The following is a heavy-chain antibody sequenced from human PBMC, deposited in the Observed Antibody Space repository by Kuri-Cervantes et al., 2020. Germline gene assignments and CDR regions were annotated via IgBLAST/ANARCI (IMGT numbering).Heavy chain of an antibody. CDR1: GFNFGGYA. CDR2: TSWNSGSI. Sequence: GGSLRLSCAASGFNFGGYAMHWIRLVSGKGLEWVSGTSWNSGSIGYADSVKGRFTISRDNAKNSLFLQMNSLRTEDTALYYCAKDISPLVRGVINYWGQGTLVTVSS. CDR3: AKDISPLVRGVINY. V-gene: IGHV3-9*01. D-gene: IGHD3-10*01. J-gene: IGHJ4*02.